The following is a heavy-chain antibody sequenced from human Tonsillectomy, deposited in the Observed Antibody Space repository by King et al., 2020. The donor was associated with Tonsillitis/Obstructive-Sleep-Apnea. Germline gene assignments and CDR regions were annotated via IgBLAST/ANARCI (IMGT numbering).Heavy chain of an antibody. CDR2: ISSDGSST. CDR3: ARVRCSGASCPLDAFDI. Sequence: VQLVESGGGLVQPGGSLRLSCAASGFTFSSYWMHWVRQAPGKGLVWVSRISSDGSSTNYADSVNGRFTISRDNAKNTLHPQMNSLRAEDTAVYYCARVRCSGASCPLDAFDIWGQGTMVTVSS. V-gene: IGHV3-74*01. J-gene: IGHJ3*02. CDR1: GFTFSSYW. D-gene: IGHD2-15*01.